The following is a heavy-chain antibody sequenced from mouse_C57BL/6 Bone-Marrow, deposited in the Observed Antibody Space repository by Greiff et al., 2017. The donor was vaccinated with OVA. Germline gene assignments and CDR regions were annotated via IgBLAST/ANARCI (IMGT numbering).Heavy chain of an antibody. Sequence: QVQLQQPGAELVMPGASVKLSCKASGYTFTSYWMHWVKQRPGQGLEWIGEIDPSDSYTNYNQKFKGQSTLTVDKSSSTAYMQLSSLTSEDSAVYYCARSSNFLFDYWGQGTTLTVSS. CDR1: GYTFTSYW. CDR2: IDPSDSYT. J-gene: IGHJ2*01. D-gene: IGHD2-5*01. V-gene: IGHV1-69*01. CDR3: ARSSNFLFDY.